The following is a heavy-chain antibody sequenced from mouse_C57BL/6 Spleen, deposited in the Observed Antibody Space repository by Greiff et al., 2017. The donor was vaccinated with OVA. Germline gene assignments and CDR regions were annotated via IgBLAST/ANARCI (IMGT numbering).Heavy chain of an antibody. CDR2: IYPGSGST. D-gene: IGHD2-3*01. CDR3: ARLPFDGYYSRFAY. J-gene: IGHJ3*01. CDR1: GYTFTSYW. Sequence: QVQLQQPGAELVKPGASVKMSCKASGYTFTSYWITWVKQRPGQGLEWIGDIYPGSGSTNYNEKFKSKATLTVDTSSSTAYMQLISLTSDYSAVYYCARLPFDGYYSRFAYWGQGTLVTVSA. V-gene: IGHV1-55*01.